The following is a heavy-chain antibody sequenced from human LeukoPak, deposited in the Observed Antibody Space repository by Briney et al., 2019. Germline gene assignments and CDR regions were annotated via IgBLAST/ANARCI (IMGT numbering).Heavy chain of an antibody. V-gene: IGHV4-4*09. CDR2: IYSSGST. J-gene: IGHJ5*02. Sequence: SEALSLTCTVSGGFIRSYYWSWIRQPPGKGLEWIGYIYSSGSTNYNPSLKSRVTISVDTSKNLFSLKLSSVTAADTAVYYCARHLKAGMVFDPWGQGTLVTVSS. CDR3: ARHLKAGMVFDP. CDR1: GGFIRSYY. D-gene: IGHD2-8*01.